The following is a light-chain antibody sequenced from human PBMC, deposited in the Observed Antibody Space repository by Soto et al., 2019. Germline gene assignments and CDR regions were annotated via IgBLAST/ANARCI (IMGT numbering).Light chain of an antibody. Sequence: QSVLTQSSSASASLGSSVKLTCTLSSGHSSYIIAWHQQQPGKAPRYLMKLEGSGSYNKGSGVPDRFSGSSSGADRYLTISNPQFEDEADYYYETWDGNTRVFGGGTKLTVL. V-gene: IGLV4-60*02. CDR3: ETWDGNTRV. J-gene: IGLJ3*02. CDR1: SGHSSYI. CDR2: LEGSGSY.